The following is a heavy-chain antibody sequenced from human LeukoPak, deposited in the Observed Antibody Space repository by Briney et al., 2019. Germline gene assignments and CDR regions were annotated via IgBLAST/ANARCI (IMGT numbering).Heavy chain of an antibody. CDR3: AREGVVAATPPNDYYYYYMDV. J-gene: IGHJ6*03. Sequence: ASVKVSCKASGYTFTSYAMNWMRQAPGQGLEWMGWINTNTGNPTYAQGFTGRFVFSLDTSVSTAYLQISSLKAEDTAVYYCAREGVVAATPPNDYYYYYMDVWGKGTTVTVSS. CDR1: GYTFTSYA. D-gene: IGHD2-15*01. CDR2: INTNTGNP. V-gene: IGHV7-4-1*02.